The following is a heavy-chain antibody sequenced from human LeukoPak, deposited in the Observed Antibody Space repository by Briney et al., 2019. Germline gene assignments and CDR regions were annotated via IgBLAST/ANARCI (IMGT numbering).Heavy chain of an antibody. D-gene: IGHD3-10*01. V-gene: IGHV4-59*01. Sequence: PSETLSLTCTVSGGSISSYYWSWIRQPPGKGLEWIGHIYYSGSTNYNPSLKSRVTISLDTSDNQFSLKLSSVTAADTAIYYCARYFGQFGAQYYFDYWGQGTLVTVSS. CDR3: ARYFGQFGAQYYFDY. CDR2: IYYSGST. J-gene: IGHJ4*02. CDR1: GGSISSYY.